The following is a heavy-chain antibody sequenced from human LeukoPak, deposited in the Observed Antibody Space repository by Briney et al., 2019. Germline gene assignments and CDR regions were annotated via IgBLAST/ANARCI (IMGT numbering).Heavy chain of an antibody. CDR2: INPSGGST. D-gene: IGHD3-10*01. Sequence: ASVKVSCKASGYTFTSYYMHWVRQAPGQGLEWMGIINPSGGSTSYAQKFQGRVTMTRDTSTSTVYTELSSLRSEDTAVYYCARDYEGNYYGSGSYPTGCFDYWGQGTLVTVSS. CDR1: GYTFTSYY. CDR3: ARDYEGNYYGSGSYPTGCFDY. J-gene: IGHJ4*02. V-gene: IGHV1-46*01.